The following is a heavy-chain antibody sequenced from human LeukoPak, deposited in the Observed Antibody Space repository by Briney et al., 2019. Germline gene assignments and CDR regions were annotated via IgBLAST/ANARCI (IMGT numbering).Heavy chain of an antibody. CDR3: ARDTHGPYPHYYYGMDV. J-gene: IGHJ6*02. CDR1: GGSTSSYY. V-gene: IGHV4-59*01. CDR2: IYYSGST. D-gene: IGHD2-2*01. Sequence: SETLSLTCTVSGGSTSSYYWSWIRQPPGKGLEWIGYIYYSGSTNYNPSLKSRVTISVDTSKNQFSLKLSSVTAADTAVYYCARDTHGPYPHYYYGMDVWGQGTTVTVSS.